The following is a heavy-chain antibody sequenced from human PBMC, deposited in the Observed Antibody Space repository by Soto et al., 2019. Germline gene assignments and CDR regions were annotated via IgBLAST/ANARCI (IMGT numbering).Heavy chain of an antibody. V-gene: IGHV5-51*01. D-gene: IGHD6-19*01. J-gene: IGHJ4*02. CDR3: AREKAVAGISFDF. CDR1: GYSFTSYW. CDR2: IYPGDSDT. Sequence: PGESLKISCKGSGYSFTSYWIGWVRQMPGKGLEWMGIIYPGDSDTRYSPSFQGQVTISADNAKNTLYLQMNSLRADDTAMYYCAREKAVAGISFDFWGQGTPVTVSS.